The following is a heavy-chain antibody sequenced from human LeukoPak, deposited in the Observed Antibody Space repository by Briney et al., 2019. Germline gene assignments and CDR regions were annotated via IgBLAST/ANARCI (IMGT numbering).Heavy chain of an antibody. V-gene: IGHV1-69*13. Sequence: ASVKVSCKASGGTFSSYAISWVRQAPGQGLEWMGGIIPIFGTANYAQKFQGRVTITADESTSTAYMELSSLRSEDTAVYYCIVGATPPLHYYYYGMDVWGQGTTVTVSS. CDR3: IVGATPPLHYYYYGMDV. CDR1: GGTFSSYA. CDR2: IIPIFGTA. D-gene: IGHD1-26*01. J-gene: IGHJ6*02.